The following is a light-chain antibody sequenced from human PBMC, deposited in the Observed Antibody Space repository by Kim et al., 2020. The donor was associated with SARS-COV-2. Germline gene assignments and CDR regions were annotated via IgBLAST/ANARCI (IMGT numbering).Light chain of an antibody. J-gene: IGKJ5*01. CDR1: QTVTSN. CDR2: GTF. Sequence: EIVLTQSPGTLSLSPGERVTLSCRASQTVTSNYLAWYQQKPGQAPRLLIFGTFTRASGVPGRFSGSGSGTEFTFTISSQQSEDFAVYYCQQYNEWPITFGQGTRLEIK. V-gene: IGKV3-15*01. CDR3: QQYNEWPIT.